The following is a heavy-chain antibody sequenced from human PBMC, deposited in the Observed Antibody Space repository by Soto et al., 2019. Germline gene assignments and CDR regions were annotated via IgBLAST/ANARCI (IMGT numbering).Heavy chain of an antibody. D-gene: IGHD1-1*01. J-gene: IGHJ6*02. CDR1: GGSLSGDY. CDR2: INHSGST. Sequence: PSETRSLTCVVDGGSLSGDYWSWIRQPPGKGLEWIGEINHSGSTNYNPSLKSRVTISVDTSKNQFSLKLSSVTAADTAVYYCARGNWVYYYNGMDVWGQGTTVTVSS. V-gene: IGHV4-34*01. CDR3: ARGNWVYYYNGMDV.